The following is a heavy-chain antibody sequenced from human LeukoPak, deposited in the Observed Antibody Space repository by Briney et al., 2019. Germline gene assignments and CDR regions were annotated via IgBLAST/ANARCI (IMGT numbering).Heavy chain of an antibody. CDR3: ARAPITVAGSALWY. CDR1: GYTFTSYG. Sequence: ASVKVSCKASGYTFTSYGINWLRQAPGQGLEWMGWISTYNGNTNYAQRLQGRVTMTTDKSTSTAYMELRSLRSDDTAVYYCARAPITVAGSALWYWGQGTLVTVSS. CDR2: ISTYNGNT. D-gene: IGHD6-19*01. J-gene: IGHJ4*02. V-gene: IGHV1-18*01.